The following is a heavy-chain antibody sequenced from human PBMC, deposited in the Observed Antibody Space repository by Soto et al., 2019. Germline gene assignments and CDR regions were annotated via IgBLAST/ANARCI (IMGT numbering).Heavy chain of an antibody. D-gene: IGHD5-12*01. J-gene: IGHJ4*02. V-gene: IGHV3-48*02. CDR3: ASGDGYNQIGFDY. CDR2: ISSSSSTI. CDR1: GFTFSSYS. Sequence: GGSLRLSCAASGFTFSSYSMNWVRQAPGKGLEWVSYISSSSSTIYYADSVKGRFTISRDNAKNSLYLQMNSLRDEDTAVYYWASGDGYNQIGFDYWGQGTLVTVSS.